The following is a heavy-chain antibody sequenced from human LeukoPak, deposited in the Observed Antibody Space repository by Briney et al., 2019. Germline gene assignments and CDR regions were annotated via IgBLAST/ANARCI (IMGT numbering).Heavy chain of an antibody. Sequence: ASVKVSCKASGYTFTSYDINWVRQATGRGLEWMGWVNPNSGNTGYAQKFQGRVTITRNTSISTAYMELSGLRSEDTAVYYCARGLRVFWSALSNWGQGTLVTVSS. J-gene: IGHJ4*02. V-gene: IGHV1-8*03. CDR1: GYTFTSYD. CDR3: ARGLRVFWSALSN. CDR2: VNPNSGNT. D-gene: IGHD3-3*01.